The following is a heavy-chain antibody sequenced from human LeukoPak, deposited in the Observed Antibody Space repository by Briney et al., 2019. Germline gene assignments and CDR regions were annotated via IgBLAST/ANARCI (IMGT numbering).Heavy chain of an antibody. D-gene: IGHD3-10*01. CDR3: ARARSYGSGSSYYMDV. CDR2: INSDAITI. CDR1: GFTFSSYG. J-gene: IGHJ6*03. V-gene: IGHV3-74*01. Sequence: GGSLRLSCAASGFTFSSYGMYWVRQAPGKGLVWVSRINSDAITISYADSVKGRFTISRDNAKNTLYLQMNSLRAEDTAVYYCARARSYGSGSSYYMDVWGKGTTVTISS.